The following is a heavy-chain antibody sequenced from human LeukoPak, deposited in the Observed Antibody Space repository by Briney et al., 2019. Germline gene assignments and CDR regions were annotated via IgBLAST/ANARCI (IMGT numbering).Heavy chain of an antibody. CDR1: GFTFSSYG. CDR3: ARDQNPGSGWYLLLDY. D-gene: IGHD6-19*01. V-gene: IGHV3-23*01. J-gene: IGHJ4*02. Sequence: PGGSLRLSCAASGFTFSSYGMSWVRQAPGKGLEWVSAISGSGGSTYYADSVKGRFTISRDNSKNTLYLQMNSLRAEDTAVYYCARDQNPGSGWYLLLDYWGQGTLVTVSS. CDR2: ISGSGGST.